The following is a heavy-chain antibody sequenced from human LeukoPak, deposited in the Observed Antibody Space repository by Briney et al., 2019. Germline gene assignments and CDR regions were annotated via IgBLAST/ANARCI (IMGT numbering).Heavy chain of an antibody. Sequence: PSETLSLTCTVSGGSISSYYWSWIRQPPGKGLEWIGYIYYSGSTNYNPSLKSRVTISVDTSKNQFSLKLSSVTAADTALYYCARRRYDILTGYYNGGYLGYYYMDVWGKGTTVTISS. CDR2: IYYSGST. CDR1: GGSISSYY. J-gene: IGHJ6*03. D-gene: IGHD3-9*01. CDR3: ARRRYDILTGYYNGGYLGYYYMDV. V-gene: IGHV4-59*01.